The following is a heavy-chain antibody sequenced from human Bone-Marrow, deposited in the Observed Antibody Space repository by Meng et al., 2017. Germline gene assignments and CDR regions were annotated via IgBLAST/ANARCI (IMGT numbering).Heavy chain of an antibody. CDR3: ASASQLDPVDDY. V-gene: IGHV3-21*01. J-gene: IGHJ4*02. CDR2: ISSSSSYI. D-gene: IGHD1-1*01. Sequence: GESLKISCAASGFSVSHNYMSWVRQAPGKGLEWVSSISSSSSYIYYADSVKGRFTISRDNAKNSLYLQMNSLRAEDTAVYYCASASQLDPVDDYWGQGTLVTVSS. CDR1: GFSVSHNY.